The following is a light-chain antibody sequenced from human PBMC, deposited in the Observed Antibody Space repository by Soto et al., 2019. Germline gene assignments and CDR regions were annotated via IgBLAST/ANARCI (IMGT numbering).Light chain of an antibody. J-gene: IGKJ1*01. V-gene: IGKV3-15*01. CDR2: GAS. CDR3: QQSYSTPRT. CDR1: QAISRN. Sequence: EIIMTTSPATLSVTLWEIATLSCRANQAISRNLAWYQQKPGQAPRLLIYGASTRATGIPDRFNGSVSGTDFTLTISSLQPEDFATYYCQQSYSTPRTFGQGTKVDIK.